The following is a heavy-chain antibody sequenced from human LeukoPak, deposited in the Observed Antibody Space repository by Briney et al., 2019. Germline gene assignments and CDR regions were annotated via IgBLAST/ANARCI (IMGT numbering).Heavy chain of an antibody. CDR2: TYYSGST. Sequence: SETLSLTSTVSGGSISSYYWCWIRPRPGEGLGWRGHTYYSGSTNYNTSLKSRATTSVATSTNPFSLKLSSMTAAATALYCCTIEFRLAYGGDAFDIWGQGTMVTVSS. V-gene: IGHV4-59*01. CDR1: GGSISSYY. CDR3: TIEFRLAYGGDAFDI. D-gene: IGHD3-10*01. J-gene: IGHJ3*02.